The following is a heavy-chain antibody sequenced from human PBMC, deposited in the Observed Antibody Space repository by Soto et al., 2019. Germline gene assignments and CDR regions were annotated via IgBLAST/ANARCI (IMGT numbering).Heavy chain of an antibody. D-gene: IGHD4-17*01. CDR3: ARYYGGKVLDY. J-gene: IGHJ4*02. Sequence: GGSLRLSCTDSGFTFSSHNMNWVRQAPGKGLEWVSYIDASSSTSYYADSVKGRFTISRDNAKKSVYLQMNSLRVEDTAVYYCARYYGGKVLDYWGQGTLVTVSA. CDR2: IDASSSTS. CDR1: GFTFSSHN. V-gene: IGHV3-48*01.